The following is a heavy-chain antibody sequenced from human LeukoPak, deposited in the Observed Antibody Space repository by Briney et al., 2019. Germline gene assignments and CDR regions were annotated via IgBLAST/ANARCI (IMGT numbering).Heavy chain of an antibody. V-gene: IGHV3-23*01. CDR2: ISGSGGST. Sequence: GGSLRLSCAASGFTFSSYAMSWVRQAPGKGLEWVSAISGSGGSTFYADSVKGRFTISRDNSKSTLYMQMNSLRAEDTAVYYCAKDGSGVAAADYYFDYWGQGTLVTVSS. J-gene: IGHJ4*02. D-gene: IGHD2-15*01. CDR1: GFTFSSYA. CDR3: AKDGSGVAAADYYFDY.